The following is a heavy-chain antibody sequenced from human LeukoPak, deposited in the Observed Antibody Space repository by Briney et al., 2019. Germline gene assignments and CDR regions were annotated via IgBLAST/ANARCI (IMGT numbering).Heavy chain of an antibody. J-gene: IGHJ4*02. Sequence: SETLSLTCTVSVGSISISSYYWGWIRQPPGKGLEWIGRIYYSGSTYYNPSLKSRVTISVDTSKNRFSLTLSSVTAADTAVYYCARHFRSGGWSTVIDYWGQGTLVTVSS. V-gene: IGHV4-39*01. CDR2: IYYSGST. D-gene: IGHD3-3*01. CDR3: ARHFRSGGWSTVIDY. CDR1: VGSISISSYY.